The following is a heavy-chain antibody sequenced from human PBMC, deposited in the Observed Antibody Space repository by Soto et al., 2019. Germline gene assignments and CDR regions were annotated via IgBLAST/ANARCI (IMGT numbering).Heavy chain of an antibody. J-gene: IGHJ4*02. CDR3: ARGLVYCSGGSCYRYFDY. D-gene: IGHD2-15*01. CDR2: INHSGST. CDR1: GGSFSVYY. V-gene: IGHV4-34*01. Sequence: ETLSLTCAVYGGSFSVYYWSWIRQPPGKGPEWIGEINHSGSTNYNPSLKSRVTISVDTSKNQFSLKLSSVTAADTAVYYCARGLVYCSGGSCYRYFDYWGQGTLVTVSS.